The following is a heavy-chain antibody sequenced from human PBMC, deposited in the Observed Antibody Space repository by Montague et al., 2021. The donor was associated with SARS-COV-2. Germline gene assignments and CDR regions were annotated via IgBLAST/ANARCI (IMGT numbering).Heavy chain of an antibody. V-gene: IGHV4-59*08. CDR3: ARPVSSSWHRFEY. Sequence: SETLSLTCTVSGGSISPYYWTWIRQPPGKGLEWIGYIYYTGNTKYKHSLKSRVTISVDTSKNQFSLNLKSVTAADTAVYYCARPVSSSWHRFEYWGQGTLVTVSS. D-gene: IGHD2-15*01. CDR2: IYYTGNT. J-gene: IGHJ4*02. CDR1: GGSISPYY.